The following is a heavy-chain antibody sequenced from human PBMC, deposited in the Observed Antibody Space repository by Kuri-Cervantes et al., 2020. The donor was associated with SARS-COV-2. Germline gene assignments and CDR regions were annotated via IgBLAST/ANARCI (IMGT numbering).Heavy chain of an antibody. CDR1: GYSFTSYW. CDR3: ARQSRGATATVTTDYYYYGMDV. V-gene: IGHV5-51*01. D-gene: IGHD4-17*01. Sequence: GGSLRLSCKGSGYSFTSYWIGWVRQMPGKGLEWMGIIYPGDSDTRYSPSFQGQVTIPADKSISTAYLQWSSLKASDTAMYYCARQSRGATATVTTDYYYYGMDVWGQGTTVTVSS. CDR2: IYPGDSDT. J-gene: IGHJ6*02.